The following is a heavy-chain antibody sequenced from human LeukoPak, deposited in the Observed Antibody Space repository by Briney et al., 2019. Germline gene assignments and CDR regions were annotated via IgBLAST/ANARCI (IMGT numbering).Heavy chain of an antibody. CDR1: GFTFSGSA. Sequence: PGGSLRLSCAASGFTFSGSAMHWVRQASGKGPEWVGRIRNKDNSYATAYAASVKGRFTISRDDSGNMAYLQMNSLKTEDTAVYYCTRRLESGIWDFDYWGQGARVTVSS. J-gene: IGHJ4*02. V-gene: IGHV3-73*01. D-gene: IGHD6-19*01. CDR3: TRRLESGIWDFDY. CDR2: IRNKDNSYAT.